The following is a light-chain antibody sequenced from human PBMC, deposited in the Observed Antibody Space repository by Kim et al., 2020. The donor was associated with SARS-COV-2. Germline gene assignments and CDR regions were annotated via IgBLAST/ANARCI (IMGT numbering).Light chain of an antibody. CDR1: QVIMNS. CDR3: QKYNSARWT. V-gene: IGKV1-27*01. CDR2: DAA. J-gene: IGKJ1*01. Sequence: ESVEDRVTITCRASQVIMNSLAWYQQKPGKGPKVLIYDAATLQSGVPSRFSGSGSGTDFTLTISSLQPEDVATYYCQKYNSARWTLGQGTKVDIK.